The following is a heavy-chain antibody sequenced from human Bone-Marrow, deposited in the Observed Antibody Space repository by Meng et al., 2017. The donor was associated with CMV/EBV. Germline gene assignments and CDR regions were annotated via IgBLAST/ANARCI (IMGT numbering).Heavy chain of an antibody. CDR3: AREWISSPYNWFDP. D-gene: IGHD5-12*01. V-gene: IGHV4-31*02. Sequence: SCGSNSMGVYYYSLIRQHPGKGLGFIVFIYYSGRTYYAPSLKSRVTISVDTSKNQFSLKLSSVTAADTAVYYCAREWISSPYNWFDPWGQGTLVTVSS. J-gene: IGHJ5*02. CDR1: CGSNSMGVYY. CDR2: IYYSGRT.